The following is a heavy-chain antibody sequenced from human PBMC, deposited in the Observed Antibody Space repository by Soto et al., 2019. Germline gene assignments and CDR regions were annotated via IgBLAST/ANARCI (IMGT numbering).Heavy chain of an antibody. CDR1: GFSVSSNY. CDR3: AREFEMDV. D-gene: IGHD3-16*01. V-gene: IGHV3-53*01. CDR2: IYSGGAP. Sequence: EVQLVESGGGLTQPGGSLRLSCAASGFSVSSNYMSWVRQAPGKGLEWVSVIYSGGAPYYADSVKSRFTISRDNSENTVYLQMNSLRAEDTAMYYCAREFEMDVWGQGTTVTVSS. J-gene: IGHJ6*02.